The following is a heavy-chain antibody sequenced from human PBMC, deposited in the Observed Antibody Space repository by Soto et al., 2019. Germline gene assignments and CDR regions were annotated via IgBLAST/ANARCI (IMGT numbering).Heavy chain of an antibody. Sequence: VQLVESGGGVVQPGRSLRLSCAASGFTFGSYAMHWVRQAPGKGLEWVAVISYDGTNKYYADSVKGRFTISRDSSKNTLYLQMNSLRAEDTAMYYCARNVHGPDVSHYYYYDMDVW. D-gene: IGHD2-8*01. CDR1: GFTFGSYA. J-gene: IGHJ6*01. CDR2: ISYDGTNK. V-gene: IGHV3-30-3*01. CDR3: ARNVHGPDVSHYYYYDMDV.